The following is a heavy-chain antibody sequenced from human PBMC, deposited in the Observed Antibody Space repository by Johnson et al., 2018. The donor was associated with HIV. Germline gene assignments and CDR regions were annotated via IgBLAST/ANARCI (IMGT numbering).Heavy chain of an antibody. D-gene: IGHD6-13*01. J-gene: IGHJ3*02. CDR2: ISYDGSNK. V-gene: IGHV3-30*04. Sequence: QMLLVESGGGVVQPGRSLRLSCAASGFTFSNYAMHWVRQAPGKGLEWVAVISYDGSNKYYADSVKGRFTISRDNSKNTLYLQMNSLRAEDTAVYYCASFAAAGDAFDIWGQGTMVTVSS. CDR3: ASFAAAGDAFDI. CDR1: GFTFSNYA.